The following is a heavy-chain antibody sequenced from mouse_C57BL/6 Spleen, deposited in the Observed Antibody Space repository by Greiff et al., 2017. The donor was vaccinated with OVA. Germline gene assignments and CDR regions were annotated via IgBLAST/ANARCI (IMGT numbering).Heavy chain of an antibody. Sequence: EVKLVESGGGLVKPGGSLKLSCAASGFTFSSYAMSWVRQTPEKRLEWVATISDGGSYTYYPDNVKGRFTISRDNAKNNLYLQMSHLKSEDTAMDYCARGPRYWYCDGWGTGTTVTVSS. CDR3: ARGPRYWYCDG. J-gene: IGHJ1*03. V-gene: IGHV5-4*03. CDR1: GFTFSSYA. CDR2: ISDGGSYT.